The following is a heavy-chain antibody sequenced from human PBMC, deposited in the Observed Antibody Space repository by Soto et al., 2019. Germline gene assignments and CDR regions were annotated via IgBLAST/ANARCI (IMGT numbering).Heavy chain of an antibody. CDR1: GFTFTSYV. D-gene: IGHD5-18*01. CDR2: ISYDGGLQ. CDR3: VSDRGYGHASVPYS. J-gene: IGHJ4*02. V-gene: IGHV3-30*03. Sequence: QAHLVESGGGVVQPGRSLRLSCAASGFTFTSYVMHWVRQAPGTRLEWVAVISYDGGLQHYADSVKDRFTISRDNSKNMVLLQMNSLRAEDTAVYYCVSDRGYGHASVPYSWGQGTLVSVSS.